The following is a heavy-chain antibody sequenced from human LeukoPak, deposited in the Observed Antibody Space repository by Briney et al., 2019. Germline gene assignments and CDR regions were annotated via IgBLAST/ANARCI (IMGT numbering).Heavy chain of an antibody. J-gene: IGHJ6*02. V-gene: IGHV3-23*01. CDR1: GFTFSSYS. CDR2: ISGSGDTT. Sequence: GGSLGLSCAASGFTFSSYSMSWVRQAPGKGLEWVSLISGSGDTTNYADSVKGRFTISGDNSKNTLYLQMNSPGADDTAVYYCAKFKGSPPSRNYYDGMDVWGQGTTVTVSS. CDR3: AKFKGSPPSRNYYDGMDV.